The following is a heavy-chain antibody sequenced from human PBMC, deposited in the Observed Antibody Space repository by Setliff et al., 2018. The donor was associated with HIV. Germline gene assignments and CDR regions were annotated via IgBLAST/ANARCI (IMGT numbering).Heavy chain of an antibody. V-gene: IGHV3-23*01. D-gene: IGHD3-3*01. CDR1: GFTFSGYG. Sequence: GGSLRLSCAVSGFTFSGYGMSWVRQASGKGLEWVSGISAGGGGTNYADSVKGRFTISRDNSKNTLYLQMNSLRAEDTAVYYCAKPAGEWLLYDWFDPWGQGTLVTVSS. CDR3: AKPAGEWLLYDWFDP. CDR2: ISAGGGGT. J-gene: IGHJ5*02.